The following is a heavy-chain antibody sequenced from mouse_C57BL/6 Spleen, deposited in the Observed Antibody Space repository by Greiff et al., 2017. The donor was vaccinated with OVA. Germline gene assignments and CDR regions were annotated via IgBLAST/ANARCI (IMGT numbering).Heavy chain of an antibody. V-gene: IGHV1-22*01. CDR2: INPNNGGT. Sequence: EVQLQESGPELVKPGASVKMSCKASGYTFTDYNMHWVKQSHGKSLEWIGYINPNNGGTSYNQKFKGKATLTVNKSSSTAYMELRSLTSEDSAVYYCARTEIYYGNYGYAMDYWGQGTSVTVSS. CDR3: ARTEIYYGNYGYAMDY. J-gene: IGHJ4*01. D-gene: IGHD2-1*01. CDR1: GYTFTDYN.